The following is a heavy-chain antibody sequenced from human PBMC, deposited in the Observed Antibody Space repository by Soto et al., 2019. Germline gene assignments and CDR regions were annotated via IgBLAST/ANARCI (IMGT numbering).Heavy chain of an antibody. CDR1: GFTFSSYA. Sequence: EVQLLESGGGLVQPGGSLRLSCAASGFTFSSYAMSWVRQAPGKGLEWVSAISGSGGSTYYADSVKGRFTISRDNSKNTVYRQINSLRAEDTAVYYWAKGEDVVRYWGQGTLVTVSS. J-gene: IGHJ4*02. V-gene: IGHV3-23*01. CDR3: AKGEDVVRY. CDR2: ISGSGGST. D-gene: IGHD2-2*01.